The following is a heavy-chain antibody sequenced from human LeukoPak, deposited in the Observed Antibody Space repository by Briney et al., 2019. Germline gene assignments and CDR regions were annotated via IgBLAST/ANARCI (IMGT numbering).Heavy chain of an antibody. D-gene: IGHD3-16*01. CDR3: ARALYPASNDAFDI. CDR2: ISSSSSTI. V-gene: IGHV3-48*01. Sequence: GGTLRLSCAASGFTFSSYSMNWVRQAPGQGLEWVSYISSSSSTIYYADSVKGRFTISRDNAKNSLYLQMNSLRAEDTAVYYCARALYPASNDAFDIWGQGTMVTVSS. CDR1: GFTFSSYS. J-gene: IGHJ3*02.